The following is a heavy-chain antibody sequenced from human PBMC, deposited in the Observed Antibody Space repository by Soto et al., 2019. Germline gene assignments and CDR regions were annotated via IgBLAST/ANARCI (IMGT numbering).Heavy chain of an antibody. D-gene: IGHD3-16*02. Sequence: ASVKVSCKASGGTFSSYAISWVRQAPGQGLEWMGGIIPILGIANYAQKFQGRVTITADKSTSTAYMELSSLRSEDTAVYYCARGIYYYVWGSYRYYFDYWGQGTLVTVSS. CDR1: GGTFSSYA. V-gene: IGHV1-69*10. J-gene: IGHJ4*02. CDR3: ARGIYYYVWGSYRYYFDY. CDR2: IIPILGIA.